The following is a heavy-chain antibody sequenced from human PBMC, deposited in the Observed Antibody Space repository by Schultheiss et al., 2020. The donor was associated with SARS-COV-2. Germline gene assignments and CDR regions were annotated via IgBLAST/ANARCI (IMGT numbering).Heavy chain of an antibody. CDR1: GGSFSGYY. D-gene: IGHD2-15*01. CDR3: ARGAGGYCSGGSCYSYHYYGMDV. Sequence: SETLSLTCAVSGGSFSGYYWNWLRQPPGKGLEWIGEIIHSGSTNYNPSLKSRVTISVDTSKNQFSLKVSSVTAADTAVYYCARGAGGYCSGGSCYSYHYYGMDVWGQGTTVTVSS. J-gene: IGHJ6*02. CDR2: IIHSGST. V-gene: IGHV4-34*01.